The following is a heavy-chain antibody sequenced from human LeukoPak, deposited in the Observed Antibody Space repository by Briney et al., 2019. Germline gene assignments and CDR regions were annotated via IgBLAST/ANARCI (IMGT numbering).Heavy chain of an antibody. V-gene: IGHV3-23*01. CDR2: ISSSGGST. CDR1: GFTFSSYS. J-gene: IGHJ4*02. CDR3: AKMGPACGGDCYPVRGSFDY. D-gene: IGHD2-21*02. Sequence: PGGSLRLSCAASGFTFSSYSMNWVRQAPGKGLEWVSSISSSGGSTYYADSVKGRFTISRDNSKNTLYLQMNSLRAEDTAVYYCAKMGPACGGDCYPVRGSFDYWGQGTLVTVSS.